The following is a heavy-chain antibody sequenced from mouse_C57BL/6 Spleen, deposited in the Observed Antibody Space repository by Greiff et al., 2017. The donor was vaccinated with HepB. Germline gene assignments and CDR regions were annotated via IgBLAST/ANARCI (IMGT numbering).Heavy chain of an antibody. D-gene: IGHD2-1*01. CDR1: GYTFTSYW. Sequence: QVQLQQSGTELVKPGASVKLSCKASGYTFTSYWMHWVKQRPGQGLEWIGNINPGNGGTNYNEKFKSKATLTVDKSSSTAYMPLSSLTSEDSAVYYCARRGGNSWYFDDWGTGTTVTVSS. V-gene: IGHV1-53*01. CDR2: INPGNGGT. J-gene: IGHJ1*03. CDR3: ARRGGNSWYFDD.